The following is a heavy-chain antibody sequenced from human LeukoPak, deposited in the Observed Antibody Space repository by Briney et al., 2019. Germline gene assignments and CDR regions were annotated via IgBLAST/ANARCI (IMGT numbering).Heavy chain of an antibody. CDR2: ITRDSIYT. Sequence: GGSLRLSCAASGFAFNNYNMNWIRQTPGKGLEWVSSITRDSIYTFYADSVRGRFTISRDNAKNSLSLQMNSLRAEDTAVYYCARDPYNGYYGDDYYYYMDVWGKGTTVTISS. D-gene: IGHD3-3*01. CDR3: ARDPYNGYYGDDYYYYMDV. J-gene: IGHJ6*03. V-gene: IGHV3-21*01. CDR1: GFAFNNYN.